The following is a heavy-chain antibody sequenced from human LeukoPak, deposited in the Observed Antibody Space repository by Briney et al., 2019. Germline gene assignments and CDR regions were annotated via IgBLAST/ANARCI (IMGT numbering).Heavy chain of an antibody. CDR3: ARDHNYDSSGYFLYY. J-gene: IGHJ4*02. V-gene: IGHV4-34*01. CDR1: GVSFSGYY. D-gene: IGHD3-22*01. CDR2: INHSGNT. Sequence: PSETLSLTCAVSGVSFSGYYWNWVREPPGKGLVWVGEINHSGNTNYNPSLKSRVTMSVDTSKNQFSLRLSSVTAADTAVYYCARDHNYDSSGYFLYYWGQGTLVTVSS.